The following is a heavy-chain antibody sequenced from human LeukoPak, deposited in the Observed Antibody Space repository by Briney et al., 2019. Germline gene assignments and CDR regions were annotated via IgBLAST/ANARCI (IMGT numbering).Heavy chain of an antibody. CDR1: GFTFSSYG. J-gene: IGHJ6*03. CDR3: AKIGRSYDFWTGYYEEEVDYMDV. CDR2: ISDSGVGT. Sequence: GGSLRLSCAASGFTFSSYGMNWVRQAPGKGLEWVSGISDSGVGTKHADSVKGRFTISRDNSKNTLYLQMNSLSAEDTAVYYCAKIGRSYDFWTGYYEEEVDYMDVWGKGTTVTVSS. V-gene: IGHV3-23*01. D-gene: IGHD3-3*01.